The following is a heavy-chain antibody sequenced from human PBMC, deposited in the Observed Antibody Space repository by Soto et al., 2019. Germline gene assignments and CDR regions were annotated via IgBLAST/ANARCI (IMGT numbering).Heavy chain of an antibody. CDR1: GYTLTDLS. V-gene: IGHV1-24*01. D-gene: IGHD6-13*01. Sequence: ASVKVSCKVSGYTLTDLSMHWVRQAPGKGLEWMGGFDPEDGETIYAQKFQGRVTMTEDTSTDTAYMELSSLRSEDTAVYYCETASYSSSWPDAFDIWGQGTMVTVSS. CDR2: FDPEDGET. J-gene: IGHJ3*02. CDR3: ETASYSSSWPDAFDI.